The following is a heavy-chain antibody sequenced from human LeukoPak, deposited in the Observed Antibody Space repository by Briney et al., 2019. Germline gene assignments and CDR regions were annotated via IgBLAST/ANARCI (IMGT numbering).Heavy chain of an antibody. D-gene: IGHD2/OR15-2a*01. J-gene: IGHJ4*02. V-gene: IGHV4-4*07. Sequence: SETLSLTCTVSGGSISRDYWSWIRQAAGKGLEWIGRIYTGGSTNYNPSLRSRVTMSIDTSKNQFSLKLSSVTAADTAVYYCARGSSIDFDYCGTGTLVTVDS. CDR2: IYTGGST. CDR1: GGSISRDY. CDR3: ARGSSIDFDY.